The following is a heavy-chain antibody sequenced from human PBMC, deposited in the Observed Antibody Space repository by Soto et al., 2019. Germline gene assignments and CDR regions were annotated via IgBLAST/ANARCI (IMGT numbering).Heavy chain of an antibody. D-gene: IGHD2-2*01. Sequence: EVQLVESGGGLVQPGGSLRLSCAASGFTFSSYSMNWVRQAPGKGLEWVSYISSSSSTIYYADSVKGRFTISRDNAKNSLYLQMNCLRDEDTAVYYCARGGYCSSTSCGWFDPWGQGTLVTVSS. CDR1: GFTFSSYS. CDR3: ARGGYCSSTSCGWFDP. CDR2: ISSSSSTI. V-gene: IGHV3-48*02. J-gene: IGHJ5*02.